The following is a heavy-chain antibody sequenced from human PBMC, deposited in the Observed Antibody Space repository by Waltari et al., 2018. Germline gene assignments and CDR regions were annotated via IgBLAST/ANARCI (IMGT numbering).Heavy chain of an antibody. D-gene: IGHD2-21*02. V-gene: IGHV1-3*01. CDR2: INAGNGNT. Sequence: QVQLVQSGAEVKKPGASVKVSCKASGYTFTNYPIHWVRQAPGQRPEWMGWINAGNGNTKYSQNFQGRVTVTRDTSASTAYMELSSLRSEDTAVYYCVRWVTADAFDIWGQGTMVTVSS. J-gene: IGHJ3*02. CDR3: VRWVTADAFDI. CDR1: GYTFTNYP.